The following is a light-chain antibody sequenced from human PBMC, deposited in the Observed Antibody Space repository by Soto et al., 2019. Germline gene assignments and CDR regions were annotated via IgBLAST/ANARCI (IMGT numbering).Light chain of an antibody. CDR3: SRYRTSNTRQIV. J-gene: IGLJ1*01. CDR2: DVS. V-gene: IGLV2-14*03. Sequence: QSVLTQPASVSGSPGQSITISCTGTSSDVGGYNYVSWYQHHPGKAPKLMIYDVSNRPSGVSNHFSGSKSGNTASLSISGLQPEDEADYYCSRYRTSNTRQIVCGTGSKVTVL. CDR1: SSDVGGYNY.